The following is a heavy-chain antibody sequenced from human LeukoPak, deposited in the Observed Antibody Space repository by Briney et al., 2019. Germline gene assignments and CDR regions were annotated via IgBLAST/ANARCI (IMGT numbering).Heavy chain of an antibody. CDR3: GRYGLGYYYMDV. D-gene: IGHD6-19*01. CDR2: ISNRGNNI. J-gene: IGHJ6*03. CDR1: GFTFSSYW. Sequence: GGSLRLSCAASGFTFSSYWMHWVRQAPGKGLEWVSYISNRGNNIYYADSVKGRFTISRDNAKNSLYLQMNSLRAEDTAVYYCGRYGLGYYYMDVWGKGTTVTVSS. V-gene: IGHV3-48*04.